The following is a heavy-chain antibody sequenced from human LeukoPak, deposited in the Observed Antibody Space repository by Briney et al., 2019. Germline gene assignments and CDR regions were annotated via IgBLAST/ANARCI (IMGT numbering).Heavy chain of an antibody. CDR2: IKEDGSKE. Sequence: TGGSLRLSCAASGFTFSSQWMSWVRQAPGKGLEWVANIKEDGSKENYEDSVKGRFTISRDNAKNSLYLQMSSLRAEDTAIYYCARAYSWGQGTRVTVSS. D-gene: IGHD2-21*01. V-gene: IGHV3-7*04. CDR1: GFTFSSQW. J-gene: IGHJ5*02. CDR3: ARAYS.